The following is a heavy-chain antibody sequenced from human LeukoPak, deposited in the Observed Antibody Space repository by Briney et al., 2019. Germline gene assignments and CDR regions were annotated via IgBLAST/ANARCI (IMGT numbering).Heavy chain of an antibody. CDR3: AKGLRGSSYDY. V-gene: IGHV3-23*01. CDR2: ISGSGGNT. CDR1: GSTFNNFA. Sequence: GASLRLSCAASGSTFNNFAMSWVRQAPGKGMEWVSGISGSGGNTHYADSVKGRFTIPRDNSKTTLYLQMNSLRAEDTAVYYCAKGLRGSSYDYWGQGTLVTVSS. D-gene: IGHD6-13*01. J-gene: IGHJ4*02.